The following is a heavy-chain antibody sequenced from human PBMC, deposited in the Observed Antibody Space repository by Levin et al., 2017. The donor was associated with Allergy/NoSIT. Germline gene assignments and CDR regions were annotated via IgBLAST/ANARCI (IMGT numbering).Heavy chain of an antibody. CDR2: ISYDGSNK. CDR3: AKGYSGYDLDWFDP. D-gene: IGHD5-12*01. CDR1: GFTFSSYG. Sequence: GESLKISCAASGFTFSSYGMHWVRQAPGKGLEWVAVISYDGSNKYYADSVKGRFTISRDNSKNTLYLQMNSLRAEDTAVYYCAKGYSGYDLDWFDPWGQGTLVTVSS. J-gene: IGHJ5*02. V-gene: IGHV3-30*18.